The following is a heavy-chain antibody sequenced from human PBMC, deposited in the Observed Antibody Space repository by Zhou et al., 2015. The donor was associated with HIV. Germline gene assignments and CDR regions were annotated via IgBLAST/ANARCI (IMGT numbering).Heavy chain of an antibody. V-gene: IGHV1-69*01. CDR2: IIPIFGTA. J-gene: IGHJ3*02. D-gene: IGHD3-10*01. CDR1: GGTFSSYA. CDR3: ARETPQRITMVRGVIHAFDI. Sequence: QVQLVQSGAEVKKPGSSVKVSCKASGGTFSSYAISWVRQAPGQGLEWMGGIIPIFGTANYAQKFQGRVTITADESTSTAYMELSSLRSEDTAVYYCARETPQRITMVRGVIHAFDIWGQGTMVTVSS.